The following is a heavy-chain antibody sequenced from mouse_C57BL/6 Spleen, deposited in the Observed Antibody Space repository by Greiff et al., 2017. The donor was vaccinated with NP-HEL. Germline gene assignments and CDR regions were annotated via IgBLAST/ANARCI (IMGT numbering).Heavy chain of an antibody. J-gene: IGHJ4*01. Sequence: EVQLVESGPELVKPGASVKMSCKASGYTFTDYNMHWVKQSHGKSLEWIGYINPNNGGTSYNQKFKGKATLTVNKYSSTAYMELRSLTSEDSAVYYCAREGWSVGMDYWGQGTSVTVSS. CDR3: AREGWSVGMDY. CDR2: INPNNGGT. D-gene: IGHD2-3*01. CDR1: GYTFTDYN. V-gene: IGHV1-22*01.